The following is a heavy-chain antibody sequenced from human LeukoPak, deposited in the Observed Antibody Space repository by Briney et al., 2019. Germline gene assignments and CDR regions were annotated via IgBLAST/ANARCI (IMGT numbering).Heavy chain of an antibody. CDR3: ARDTHYYDSSAHYYGLGFDI. Sequence: PSETLSLTCTVSGGSISSYYWSWIRQPPWKGLEWIGYIYYSGRTNYNPSLRSRVTISIDTSKNHFSLKLSSVTAADTAVYYCARDTHYYDSSAHYYGLGFDIWGQGTLVTVSS. CDR2: IYYSGRT. D-gene: IGHD3-22*01. J-gene: IGHJ3*02. V-gene: IGHV4-59*01. CDR1: GGSISSYY.